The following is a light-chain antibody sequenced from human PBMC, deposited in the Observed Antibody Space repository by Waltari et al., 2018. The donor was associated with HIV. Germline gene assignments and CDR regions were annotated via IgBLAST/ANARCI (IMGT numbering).Light chain of an antibody. CDR3: SSYTSSSSLYV. J-gene: IGLJ1*01. V-gene: IGLV2-14*01. CDR1: SSDVGGYNY. Sequence: QSALTQPASVSGSPGQSLPIPCTGTSSDVGGYNYVSWYQQHPGKAPKLMIYEVSNRPSGVSNRFSGSKSGNTASLTISGLQAEDEADYYCSSYTSSSSLYVFGTGTKVTVL. CDR2: EVS.